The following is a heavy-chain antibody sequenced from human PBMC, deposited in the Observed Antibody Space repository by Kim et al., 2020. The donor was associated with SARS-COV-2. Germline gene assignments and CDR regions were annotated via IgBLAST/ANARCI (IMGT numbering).Heavy chain of an antibody. J-gene: IGHJ3*02. Sequence: GGSLRLSCAASGFTFSSYAMSWVRQAPGKGLEWVSAISGSGGSTYYADSVKGRFTISRDNSKNTLYLQMNSLRAEDTAVYYCAKEQGYYDSSGYLDAFDIWGQGTMVTVSS. D-gene: IGHD3-22*01. CDR1: GFTFSSYA. V-gene: IGHV3-23*01. CDR2: ISGSGGST. CDR3: AKEQGYYDSSGYLDAFDI.